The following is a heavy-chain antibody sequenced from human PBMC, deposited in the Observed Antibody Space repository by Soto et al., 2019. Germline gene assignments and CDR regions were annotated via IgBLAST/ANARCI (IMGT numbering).Heavy chain of an antibody. V-gene: IGHV1-69*13. CDR3: ARAGPGIAVAGTYYFDY. CDR1: GGTFSSYA. J-gene: IGHJ4*02. Sequence: SVKVSCKASGGTFSSYAISWARQAPGQGLEWMGGIIPIFGTANYAQKFQGRVTITADESTSTAYMELSSLRSEDTVVYYCARAGPGIAVAGTYYFDYWGQGTLVTVSS. CDR2: IIPIFGTA. D-gene: IGHD6-19*01.